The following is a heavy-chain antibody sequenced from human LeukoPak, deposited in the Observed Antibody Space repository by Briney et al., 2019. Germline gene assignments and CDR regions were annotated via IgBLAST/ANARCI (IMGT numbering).Heavy chain of an antibody. V-gene: IGHV1-69*01. CDR1: GGTFSSYA. Sequence: RASVKVSCKASGGTFSSYAISWVRQAPGQGLEWMGGIIPIFGTANYAQKFQGRVTITADESTSTAYVELSSLRSEDTAVYYCARVTAVAVRAFDIWGQGTMVTVSS. CDR2: IIPIFGTA. CDR3: ARVTAVAVRAFDI. J-gene: IGHJ3*02. D-gene: IGHD6-19*01.